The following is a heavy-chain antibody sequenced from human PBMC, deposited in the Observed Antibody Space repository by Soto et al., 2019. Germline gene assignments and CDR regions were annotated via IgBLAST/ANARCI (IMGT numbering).Heavy chain of an antibody. CDR3: AIWQLLMDGWFDP. CDR1: GGSISSSSYY. D-gene: IGHD2-15*01. V-gene: IGHV4-39*01. J-gene: IGHJ5*02. Sequence: PSETLSLTCTVSGGSISSSSYYWGWIRQPPGKGLEWIGSIYYSGSTYYNPSLKSRVTISVDTSKNQFSLKLSSVTAADTAVYYCAIWQLLMDGWFDPCGQGTLVTVSS. CDR2: IYYSGST.